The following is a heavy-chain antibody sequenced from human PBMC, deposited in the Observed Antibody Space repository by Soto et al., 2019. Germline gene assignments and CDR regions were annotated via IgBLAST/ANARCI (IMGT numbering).Heavy chain of an antibody. D-gene: IGHD3-3*01. CDR1: GFTFSSYG. CDR3: AKDPGELRVLEVLSPTLGLDC. Sequence: PVESLRLSYAASGFTFSSYGMHWVRQAPGKGLEWVAVISYDGSNKYYADSVKGRFTISRDNSKNTLYLQMNSLRAEDTAVYYCAKDPGELRVLEVLSPTLGLDCWGKGTKVTVSS. J-gene: IGHJ6*04. V-gene: IGHV3-30*18. CDR2: ISYDGSNK.